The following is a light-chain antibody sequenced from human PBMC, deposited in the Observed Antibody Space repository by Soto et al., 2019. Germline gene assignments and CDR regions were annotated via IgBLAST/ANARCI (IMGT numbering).Light chain of an antibody. CDR1: SSDVGSYNY. V-gene: IGLV2-8*01. J-gene: IGLJ1*01. CDR3: TSYAGSNNHV. CDR2: EVT. Sequence: QSALTQPPSASGSPGQSVTISCTGTSSDVGSYNYVSWYQQYPGKAPKLMIYEVTKRPSGVPDRFSGSKSGNTASLTVSGLQAEDEADYYCTSYAGSNNHVIGTGTKVTVL.